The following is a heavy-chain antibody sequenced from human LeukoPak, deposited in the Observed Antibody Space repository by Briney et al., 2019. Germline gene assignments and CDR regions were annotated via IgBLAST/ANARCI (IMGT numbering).Heavy chain of an antibody. J-gene: IGHJ4*02. CDR3: AKESGGDYHSEGPHY. D-gene: IGHD2-21*02. V-gene: IGHV3-30*02. CDR1: GFVFSDYG. Sequence: GGSLRLSCAASGFVFSDYGMHWVRQAPGKGLEWVAFVRFDGSSEYYPDSVKGRFTTSRDNSKNKLYLQMNSLRVGDTAVYSCAKESGGDYHSEGPHYWGLGTLVTVSS. CDR2: VRFDGSSE.